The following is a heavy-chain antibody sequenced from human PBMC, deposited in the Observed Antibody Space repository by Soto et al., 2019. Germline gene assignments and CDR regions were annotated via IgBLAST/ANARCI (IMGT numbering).Heavy chain of an antibody. J-gene: IGHJ4*02. CDR2: IWYDGSNK. CDR1: GFTFSSYG. V-gene: IGHV3-33*01. D-gene: IGHD5-12*01. Sequence: ESGGGVVQPGRSLRLSCAASGFTFSSYGMHWVRQAPGKGLEWVAVIWYDGSNKYYADSVKGRFTISRDNSKNTLYLQMNSLRAEDTAVYYCARDQYSGYDSAYYWGQGTLVTVSS. CDR3: ARDQYSGYDSAYY.